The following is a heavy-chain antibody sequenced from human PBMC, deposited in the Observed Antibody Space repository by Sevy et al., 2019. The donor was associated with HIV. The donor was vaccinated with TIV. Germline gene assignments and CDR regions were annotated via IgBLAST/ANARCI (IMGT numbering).Heavy chain of an antibody. CDR3: AKDLDYFDSSAGPSSLIYNYYYGLED. D-gene: IGHD3-22*01. CDR1: GFTFSSFG. V-gene: IGHV3-30*18. Sequence: GGSLRLSCAASGFTFSSFGMHWVRQAPGKGLEGVSFISYDGRNKKYADSVKGRLTVSRDKSKNTLYLQMNSLGAEDTAVYYCAKDLDYFDSSAGPSSLIYNYYYGLEDWGPGTTVTVSS. J-gene: IGHJ6*02. CDR2: ISYDGRNK.